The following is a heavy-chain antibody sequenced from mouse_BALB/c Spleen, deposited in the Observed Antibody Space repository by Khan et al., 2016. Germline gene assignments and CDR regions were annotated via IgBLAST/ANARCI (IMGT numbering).Heavy chain of an antibody. J-gene: IGHJ3*01. Sequence: VQLQESGPGLVAPSQSLSITCTVSGFSLTNSGVHWVRQPPRKGLDWLGVIWAGGSTAYNSALMYRLSITRDTTQNQVFLKMNSLHTDDTSMYYCARDDQDFDAWFASWGQGTLVTVSA. CDR2: IWAGGST. CDR1: GFSLTNSG. V-gene: IGHV2-9*02. CDR3: ARDDQDFDAWFAS.